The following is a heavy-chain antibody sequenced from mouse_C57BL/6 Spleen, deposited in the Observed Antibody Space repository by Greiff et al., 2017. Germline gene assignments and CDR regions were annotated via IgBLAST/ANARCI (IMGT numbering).Heavy chain of an antibody. CDR2: IYPSDSET. D-gene: IGHD2-4*01. J-gene: IGHJ3*01. CDR1: GYTFTSYW. Sequence: QVQLQQPGAELVRPGSSVKLSCKASGYTFTSYWMDWVKQRPGQGLEWIGNIYPSDSETHYNQKFKDKATLTVDKSSSTAYMQLSSLTSEDSAVYYCARLASIYYDYVGFAYWGQGTLVTVSA. V-gene: IGHV1-61*01. CDR3: ARLASIYYDYVGFAY.